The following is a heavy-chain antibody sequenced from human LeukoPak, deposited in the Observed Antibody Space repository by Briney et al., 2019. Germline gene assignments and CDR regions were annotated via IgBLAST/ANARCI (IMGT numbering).Heavy chain of an antibody. CDR1: GFTYSNYW. V-gene: IGHV3-74*01. D-gene: IGHD1-26*01. J-gene: IGHJ4*02. CDR3: AMSTVGFDY. Sequence: GGSLRLSCAASGFTYSNYWMHWVRQSPGKGLECVSRINNDGTSATYADSVKGRFTISRDNGKNTLFLQMNSLRVEDTAVYYCAMSTVGFDYWGQGTLVTASS. CDR2: INNDGTSA.